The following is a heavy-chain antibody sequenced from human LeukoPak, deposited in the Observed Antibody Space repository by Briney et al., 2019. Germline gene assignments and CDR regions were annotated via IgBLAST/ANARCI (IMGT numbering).Heavy chain of an antibody. J-gene: IGHJ5*02. CDR1: GYNFTTYW. CDR3: ARHTKRPQAGRFDP. CDR2: IYPRDSQI. V-gene: IGHV5-51*01. Sequence: KTGESLKISCKASGYNFTTYWIGWVRQMPGKGLEYMGIIYPRDSQIRYSPSFQGQVTISADKSISTAYLQWTSLKASDTAIYYCARHTKRPQAGRFDPWGQGTLVTVSS. D-gene: IGHD6-25*01.